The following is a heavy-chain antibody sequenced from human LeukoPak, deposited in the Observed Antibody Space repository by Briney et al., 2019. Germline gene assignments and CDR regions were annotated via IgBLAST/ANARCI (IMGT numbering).Heavy chain of an antibody. J-gene: IGHJ6*02. V-gene: IGHV4-59*01. CDR3: ARSSSYYDSSGYYSHYYYYGMDV. CDR2: IYYSGST. CDR1: GGFISSYY. Sequence: SETLSLTCTVSGGFISSYYWSWIRQPPGKGLEWIGYIYYSGSTNYNPSLKSRVTISVETSKNQFSLKLSSVTAADTAVYYCARSSSYYDSSGYYSHYYYYGMDVWGQGTTVTVSS. D-gene: IGHD3-22*01.